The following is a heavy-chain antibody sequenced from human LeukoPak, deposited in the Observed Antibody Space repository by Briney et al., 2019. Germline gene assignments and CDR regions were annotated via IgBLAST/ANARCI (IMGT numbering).Heavy chain of an antibody. Sequence: SVKVSCKASGGTFSSYAISWVRQAPGQGLEWMGGIIPIFGTANYAQKFQGRVTITADKSTSTAYMELSSLRSEDTAVYYCATSIYYDSSGYSDYWGQGTLVTVSS. CDR2: IIPIFGTA. V-gene: IGHV1-69*06. CDR1: GGTFSSYA. J-gene: IGHJ4*02. CDR3: ATSIYYDSSGYSDY. D-gene: IGHD3-22*01.